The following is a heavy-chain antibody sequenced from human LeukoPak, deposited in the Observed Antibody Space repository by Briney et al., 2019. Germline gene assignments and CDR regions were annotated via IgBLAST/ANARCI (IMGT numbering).Heavy chain of an antibody. CDR3: ARDLAVHYDSSGYDAFDI. J-gene: IGHJ3*02. D-gene: IGHD3-22*01. CDR2: IYSGGST. V-gene: IGHV3-53*01. CDR1: GFTVSSNY. Sequence: PGGSLRLSCAASGFTVSSNYMSWVRQAPGKGLEWVSVIYSGGSTYYADSVKGRFTISRDNAKNSLYLQMNSLRAEDTAVYYCARDLAVHYDSSGYDAFDIWGQGTMVTVSS.